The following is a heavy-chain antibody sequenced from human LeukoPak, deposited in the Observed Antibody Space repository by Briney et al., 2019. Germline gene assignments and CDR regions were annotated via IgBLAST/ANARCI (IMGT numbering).Heavy chain of an antibody. J-gene: IGHJ4*02. CDR1: GFTFSSYG. CDR2: ISYDGSNK. CDR3: AKIRGSGSYYQAPLGY. D-gene: IGHD3-10*01. V-gene: IGHV3-30*18. Sequence: GGSLRLSCAASGFTFSSYGMHWVRQAPGKGLEWVAVISYDGSNKYYADSVKGRFTISRDNSKNTLYLQMNSLRAEDTAVYYCAKIRGSGSYYQAPLGYWGQGTLVTVSS.